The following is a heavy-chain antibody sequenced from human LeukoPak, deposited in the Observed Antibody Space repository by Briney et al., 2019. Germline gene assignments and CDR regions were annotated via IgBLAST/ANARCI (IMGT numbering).Heavy chain of an antibody. CDR2: ISSSTSYI. CDR3: VRGRYCSSGRCSESLQY. J-gene: IGHJ1*01. V-gene: IGHV3-21*06. Sequence: GGSLRLSCVASGFTFSSYSMTWARQAPGKALEWVSSISSSTSYIFYADSLKGRITVSRDNAENLLYLQMNYLRAEDTAIYYCVRGRYCSSGRCSESLQYWGRGTLITVSS. D-gene: IGHD2-15*01. CDR1: GFTFSSYS.